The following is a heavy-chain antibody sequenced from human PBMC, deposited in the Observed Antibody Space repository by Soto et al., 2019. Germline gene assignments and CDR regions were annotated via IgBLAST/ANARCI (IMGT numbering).Heavy chain of an antibody. CDR2: ITPHNGNT. D-gene: IGHD3-10*01. Sequence: QVQMVQSGAAVKKPGASVKVSCKASGYIFTSFGISWVRQAPGQGLEWMGWITPHNGNTNYLQRLQGRVTMTTDTSTSTAYMELRSLRSDDTAVYYCARLSGSGSYPIDYWGQGTLVTVSS. V-gene: IGHV1-18*01. CDR3: ARLSGSGSYPIDY. J-gene: IGHJ4*02. CDR1: GYIFTSFG.